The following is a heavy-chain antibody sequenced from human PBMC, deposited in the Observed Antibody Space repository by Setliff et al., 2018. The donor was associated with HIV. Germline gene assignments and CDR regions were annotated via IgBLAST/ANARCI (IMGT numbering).Heavy chain of an antibody. CDR2: INWAGSRT. V-gene: IGHV3-43D*04. J-gene: IGHJ4*02. CDR3: AKSTGSVLGTYYFDN. Sequence: SLKISCAASGFTFDDYAMYWVRQAPGKGLEWVSLINWAGSRTFYAESVRGRFTTSRDNSKNFLYLEMNSLRDDDTALYFCAKSTGSVLGTYYFDNWGQGTLVTVSS. CDR1: GFTFDDYA. D-gene: IGHD3-10*01.